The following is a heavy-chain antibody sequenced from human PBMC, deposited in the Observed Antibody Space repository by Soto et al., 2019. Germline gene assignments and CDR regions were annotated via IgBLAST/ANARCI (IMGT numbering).Heavy chain of an antibody. V-gene: IGHV1-18*01. CDR1: GYTFTSYG. D-gene: IGHD3-9*01. J-gene: IGHJ3*02. Sequence: ASVKVSCKASGYTFTSYGISWVRQAPGQGLEWMGWISAYNGNTNYAHKLQGRVTMTTDTSTSTAYMELRSLRSDDTAVYYCARYLSPYDILTGSPSYAFDIWGQGTMVTVSS. CDR2: ISAYNGNT. CDR3: ARYLSPYDILTGSPSYAFDI.